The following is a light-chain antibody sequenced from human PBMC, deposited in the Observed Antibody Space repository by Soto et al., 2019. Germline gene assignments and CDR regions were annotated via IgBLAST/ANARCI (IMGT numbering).Light chain of an antibody. CDR3: QQRTNWPPWT. CDR2: DVS. CDR1: QSVTTY. J-gene: IGKJ1*01. Sequence: EIVLTQSPVTLSLSPGDRATLYCRASQSVTTYLAWYQQKPGQAPRLLIYDVSNRATGIPARFSGSGSGTDFTLTISSLEPEDFAFYYCQQRTNWPPWTFGQGTKVEIK. V-gene: IGKV3-11*01.